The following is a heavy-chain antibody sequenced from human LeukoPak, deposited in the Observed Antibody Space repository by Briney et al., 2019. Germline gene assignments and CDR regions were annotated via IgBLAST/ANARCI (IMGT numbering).Heavy chain of an antibody. Sequence: ASVKVSCKASGYTFTSYYIHWLRQAPGHGLEWMGITNPSGASTSYAQKFQGRVTMTRDTSTSTVYMELSSLRSEDTAVYYCATEGVYYGSLDPWGQGTLVTVSS. J-gene: IGHJ5*02. CDR2: TNPSGAST. V-gene: IGHV1-46*01. CDR1: GYTFTSYY. D-gene: IGHD3-10*01. CDR3: ATEGVYYGSLDP.